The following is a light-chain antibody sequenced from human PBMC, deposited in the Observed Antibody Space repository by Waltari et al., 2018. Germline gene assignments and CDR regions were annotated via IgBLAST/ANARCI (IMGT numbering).Light chain of an antibody. J-gene: IGKJ1*01. CDR1: QTIRGW. Sequence: DIQMTQSPSMLSASVGDRVTITCRASQTIRGWLAWYQLKPGLAPKLLIYDASNLGGGVPSRFSGSGFGTNFTLTISSLQPDDVAVYYCQHFNNWPPWAFGQGTKVEIK. V-gene: IGKV1-5*01. CDR2: DAS. CDR3: QHFNNWPPWA.